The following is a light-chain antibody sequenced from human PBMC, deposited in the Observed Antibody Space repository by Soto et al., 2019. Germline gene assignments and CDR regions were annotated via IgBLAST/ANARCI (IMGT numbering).Light chain of an antibody. CDR1: SSDFGGYNY. Sequence: QSVLTQPASVSGSPGQSITISCTGTSSDFGGYNYVSWYQQHPGKAPKLMIYEVSNRPSGVSNRFSGSKSGNTASLTISGLQAEDEADYYCSSYTSSSTLEVFGTGTKVTVL. V-gene: IGLV2-14*01. CDR3: SSYTSSSTLEV. J-gene: IGLJ1*01. CDR2: EVS.